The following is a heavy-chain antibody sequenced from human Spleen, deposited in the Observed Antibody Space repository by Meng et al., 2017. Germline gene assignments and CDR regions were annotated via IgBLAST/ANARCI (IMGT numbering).Heavy chain of an antibody. CDR2: ISSSGSTI. Sequence: GESLKISCAASGFYFNNAWMSWIRQAPGKGLEWVSYISSSGSTIYYADSVKGRFTISRDNAKNSLYLQMNSLRAEDTAVYYCARDFWDRSYYYYYGMDVWGQGTTVTVSS. V-gene: IGHV3-11*04. CDR3: ARDFWDRSYYYYYGMDV. J-gene: IGHJ6*02. CDR1: GFYFNNAW. D-gene: IGHD3-3*01.